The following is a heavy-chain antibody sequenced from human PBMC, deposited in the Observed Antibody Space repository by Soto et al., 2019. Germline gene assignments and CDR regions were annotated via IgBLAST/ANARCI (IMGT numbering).Heavy chain of an antibody. CDR2: IVVGSGNT. CDR3: EANPYSYGSGSYYPFYGMDV. J-gene: IGHJ6*02. V-gene: IGHV1-58*01. CDR1: GFTFTSSA. Sequence: SVKVSCKASGFTFTSSAVQWVRQARGQRLEWIGWIVVGSGNTNYAQKFQERVTITRDMSTSTAYMELSRLRSEDTAVYYCEANPYSYGSGSYYPFYGMDVWGQGTPVTVSS. D-gene: IGHD3-10*01.